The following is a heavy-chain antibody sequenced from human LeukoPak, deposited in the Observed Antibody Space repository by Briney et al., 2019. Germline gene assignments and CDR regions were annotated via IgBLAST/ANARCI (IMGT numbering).Heavy chain of an antibody. CDR2: IYHSGNA. Sequence: SETLSPTCAVSGYSISTGYYWGWIRQPPGKGLEWIGNIYHSGNAYYNPSLKSRVTISVDTSKNQFSLKLSSVTAADTAVYYCARRGYSYGSPFDYWGQGTLVTVSS. V-gene: IGHV4-38-2*01. CDR1: GYSISTGYY. CDR3: ARRGYSYGSPFDY. D-gene: IGHD5-18*01. J-gene: IGHJ4*02.